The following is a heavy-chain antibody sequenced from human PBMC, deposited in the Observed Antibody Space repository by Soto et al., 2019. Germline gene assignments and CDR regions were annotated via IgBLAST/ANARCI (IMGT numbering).Heavy chain of an antibody. CDR2: IYPGDSDT. D-gene: IGHD6-13*01. V-gene: IGHV5-51*01. J-gene: IGHJ6*02. CDR1: GYSFTSYW. CDR3: ARHSTVQIAAAGTQPPYYYYYGMDV. Sequence: GESLKISCKGSGYSFTSYWIGWVRQMPGKGLEWMGIIYPGDSDTRYSPSFQGQVTISADKSISTAYLQWSSLKASDTAMYYCARHSTVQIAAAGTQPPYYYYYGMDVWGQGTTVTVSS.